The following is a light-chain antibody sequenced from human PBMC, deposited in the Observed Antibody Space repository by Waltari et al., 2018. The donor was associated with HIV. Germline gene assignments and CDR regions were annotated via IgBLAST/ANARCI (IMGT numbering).Light chain of an antibody. CDR3: QQYYSTPWT. J-gene: IGKJ1*01. Sequence: DIVMTQSPDSLAVSLGERATINCKSSQSDLSRSNNKAYLAWYQQKPGQPPKLLIYWATSRVSGVPDRFSGSGSGTDFTLTISRLQAEDVAVYYCQQYYSTPWTFGQGTRVEIK. V-gene: IGKV4-1*01. CDR2: WAT. CDR1: QSDLSRSNNKAY.